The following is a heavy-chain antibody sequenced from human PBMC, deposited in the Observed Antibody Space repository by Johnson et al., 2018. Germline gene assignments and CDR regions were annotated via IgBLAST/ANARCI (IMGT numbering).Heavy chain of an antibody. D-gene: IGHD2-15*01. V-gene: IGHV3-30-3*01. CDR1: GFIFSNYP. Sequence: VQLVESGGGVAQPGRSLRLSCVASGFIFSNYPMHWVRQGPGKGLEWVALISYNGSHQDFADSVKGRFTIPRDNSKNTLYLQMNSLRTEDTAVFYCARGPSVVVVPPKPEAFDIWGQGTMVTVSS. J-gene: IGHJ3*02. CDR3: ARGPSVVVVPPKPEAFDI. CDR2: ISYNGSHQ.